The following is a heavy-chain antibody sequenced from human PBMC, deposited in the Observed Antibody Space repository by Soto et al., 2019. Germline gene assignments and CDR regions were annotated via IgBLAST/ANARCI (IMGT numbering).Heavy chain of an antibody. CDR1: GFTFSSYA. V-gene: IGHV3-23*01. D-gene: IGHD3-22*01. Sequence: GGSLRLSCAASGFTFSSYAMSWVRQAPGKELEWVSAISGSGGSTYYADSVKGRFTISRDNSKNTLYLQMNSLRAEDTAVYYCAKDPMITMIVERDYWGQGTLVTVSS. CDR2: ISGSGGST. J-gene: IGHJ4*02. CDR3: AKDPMITMIVERDY.